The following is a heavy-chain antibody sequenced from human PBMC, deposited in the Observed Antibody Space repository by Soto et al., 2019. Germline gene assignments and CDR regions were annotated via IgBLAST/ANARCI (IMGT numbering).Heavy chain of an antibody. CDR2: INPNSGGT. Sequence: ASVKVSCKASGYTFTGYYMHWVRQAPGQGLEWMGWINPNSGGTNYAQKFQGWVTMTRDTSISTAYMERSRLRSDDTAVYYCARVVCPVGIAADGCYYFDYWGQGTLVTISS. CDR1: GYTFTGYY. V-gene: IGHV1-2*04. CDR3: ARVVCPVGIAADGCYYFDY. D-gene: IGHD6-13*01. J-gene: IGHJ4*02.